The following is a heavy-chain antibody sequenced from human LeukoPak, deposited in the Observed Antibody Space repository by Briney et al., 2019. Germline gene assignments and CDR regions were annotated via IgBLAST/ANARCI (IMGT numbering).Heavy chain of an antibody. Sequence: SVKVSCKASGYTFTSYGISWVRQAPGQGLEWMGWISAYNGNTNYAQKLQGRVTMTTDTSTSTAYMELRSLRSDDTAVYYCARDLSMVRGVRPYYFDYWGQGTLVAVSS. V-gene: IGHV1-18*01. CDR2: ISAYNGNT. D-gene: IGHD3-10*01. J-gene: IGHJ4*02. CDR3: ARDLSMVRGVRPYYFDY. CDR1: GYTFTSYG.